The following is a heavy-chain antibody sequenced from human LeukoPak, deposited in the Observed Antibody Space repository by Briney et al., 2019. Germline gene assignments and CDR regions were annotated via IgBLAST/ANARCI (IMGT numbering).Heavy chain of an antibody. CDR3: AREILPPIVATRPLWYFDS. J-gene: IGHJ4*02. CDR1: GGSVSEYY. Sequence: SETLSLTCTVSGGSVSEYYWCWIRQTAGKGLEWIGQIDNSGITTYNPSLQSRVTMSRDTSTNQLSLKLTSVTAADTAIYYCAREILPPIVATRPLWYFDSWGEGTQVSFSS. D-gene: IGHD5-12*01. CDR2: IDNSGIT. V-gene: IGHV4-4*07.